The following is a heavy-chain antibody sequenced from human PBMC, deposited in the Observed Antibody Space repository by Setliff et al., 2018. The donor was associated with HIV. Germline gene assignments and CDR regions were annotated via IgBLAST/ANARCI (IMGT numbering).Heavy chain of an antibody. J-gene: IGHJ5*02. Sequence: PSETLSLTCGIYGGSFSDYYWSWIRQPPGKGLEWIGEIDHRGRPKYNPSLNSRVTMSVDKSRNQFSLKLSSVTAADTAVYYCARGHRGYSYGTPYNWFDPWGQGTLVTVSS. CDR1: GGSFSDYY. CDR3: ARGHRGYSYGTPYNWFDP. D-gene: IGHD5-18*01. V-gene: IGHV4-34*01. CDR2: IDHRGRP.